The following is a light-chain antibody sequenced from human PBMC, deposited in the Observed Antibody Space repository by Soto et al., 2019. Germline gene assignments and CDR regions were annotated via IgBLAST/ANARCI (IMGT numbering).Light chain of an antibody. V-gene: IGLV2-8*01. Sequence: QSALTQPPSASGSPGQSVTISCTGTSNDVGGYDSVSWYQQHPGKAPKLMIYEVSKRPSGVPDRFSGSKSGNTASLTVSGLQAEDEADYYCSSYAGSNNPYVFGTGTKVTVL. CDR3: SSYAGSNNPYV. J-gene: IGLJ1*01. CDR1: SNDVGGYDS. CDR2: EVS.